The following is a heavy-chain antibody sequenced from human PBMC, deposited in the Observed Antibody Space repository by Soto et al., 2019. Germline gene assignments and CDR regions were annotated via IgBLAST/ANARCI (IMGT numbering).Heavy chain of an antibody. Sequence: EVQLVESGGGLVQPGGSLRLSCAASGCTVSSYYMSWVRQAPGKGLEWVSIIHRGGNTYYADSVMGRFTISRDNSNNMLSLQMNSLRADDTAVYYCARDPGYGLPFLEYLFHRGQGTLVTVSS. V-gene: IGHV3-66*01. CDR3: ARDPGYGLPFLEYLFH. D-gene: IGHD3-3*01. CDR1: GCTVSSYY. CDR2: IHRGGNT. J-gene: IGHJ4*02.